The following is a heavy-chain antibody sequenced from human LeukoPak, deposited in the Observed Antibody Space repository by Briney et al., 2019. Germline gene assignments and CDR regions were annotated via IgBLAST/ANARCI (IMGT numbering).Heavy chain of an antibody. CDR2: ISSSGSAM. Sequence: VGSLTLSRAASGFTFSNYCMNWVRQAPGKGLEWVSYISSSGSAMYYADSVRGRFTISRDNAENSLFLQMNSLRDEDTAVYYCARGTYGEYGGPAYWGHGTLDTVSS. V-gene: IGHV3-48*02. CDR3: ARGTYGEYGGPAY. J-gene: IGHJ4*01. D-gene: IGHD4-17*01. CDR1: GFTFSNYC.